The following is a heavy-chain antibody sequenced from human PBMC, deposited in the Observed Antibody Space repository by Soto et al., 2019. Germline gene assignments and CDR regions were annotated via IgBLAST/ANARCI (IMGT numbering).Heavy chain of an antibody. V-gene: IGHV4-30-2*06. CDR3: ARGGGNDPFDS. CDR2: IGHLENT. J-gene: IGHJ4*02. D-gene: IGHD5-12*01. Sequence: QLRLQESGSGVVRTSETLSLTCTVSGGSITHGGFSWSWIRQSPGKGLEWIGYIGHLENTYFHPTFKSRLTIAIDRSKNQFYLNLSSVTAADRAVYYCARGGGNDPFDSWGQGVLVSVSS. CDR1: GGSITHGGFS.